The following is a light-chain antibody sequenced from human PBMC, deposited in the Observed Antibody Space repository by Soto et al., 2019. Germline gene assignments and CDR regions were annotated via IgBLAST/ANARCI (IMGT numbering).Light chain of an antibody. CDR2: KAS. J-gene: IGKJ4*01. Sequence: DTQMTQSPSTLSASVGDRVTITCRASQSISSWLAWYQQKPGKAPKLLIYKASSLESGVPSRFSGSGSGTEFTLTISSLQPDDSATYYCQQYNSYPLTFGGGTKVEIK. V-gene: IGKV1-5*03. CDR1: QSISSW. CDR3: QQYNSYPLT.